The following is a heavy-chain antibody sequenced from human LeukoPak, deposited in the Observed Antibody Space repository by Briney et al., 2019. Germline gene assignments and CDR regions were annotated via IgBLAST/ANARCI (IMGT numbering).Heavy chain of an antibody. CDR2: IVVGSSNT. V-gene: IGHV1-58*01. D-gene: IGHD3-16*01. CDR1: GFTFTSSA. CDR3: AARPGGYASFDI. Sequence: SVKVSCKASGFTFTSSAVQWVRQARGQRLEWIGWIVVGSSNTDYTQKFQERVTITRDMSTGTAYMELSSLRSDDTAVYYCAARPGGYASFDIWGQGTMVTVSS. J-gene: IGHJ3*02.